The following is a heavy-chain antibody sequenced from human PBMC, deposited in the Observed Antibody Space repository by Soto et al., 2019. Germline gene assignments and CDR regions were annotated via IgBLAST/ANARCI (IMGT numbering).Heavy chain of an antibody. V-gene: IGHV4-39*01. CDR3: ASQSITMVRGVIVVWLDP. CDR2: IYYSGST. D-gene: IGHD3-10*01. CDR1: GGSISSSSYY. Sequence: PSETLSLTCTVSGGSISSSSYYWGWIRQPPGKGLEWIGSIYYSGSTYYNPSLKSRVTISVDTSKNQFSLKLSSVTAADTAVYYCASQSITMVRGVIVVWLDPWGQGTLVTVSS. J-gene: IGHJ5*02.